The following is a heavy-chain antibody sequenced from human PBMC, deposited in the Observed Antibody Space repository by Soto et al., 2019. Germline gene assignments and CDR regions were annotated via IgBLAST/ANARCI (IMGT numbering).Heavy chain of an antibody. V-gene: IGHV4-31*03. CDR1: GGSISSGGYY. J-gene: IGHJ4*02. Sequence: SETLSLTCTVSGGSISSGGYYWSWIRQHPGKGLEWIGYIYYSGSTYYNPSLKSRVTISVDTSKNQFSLKLSSVTAADTAVYYCARVGNYYDSSGYYYFDYWGQGTLVTVSS. CDR2: IYYSGST. CDR3: ARVGNYYDSSGYYYFDY. D-gene: IGHD3-22*01.